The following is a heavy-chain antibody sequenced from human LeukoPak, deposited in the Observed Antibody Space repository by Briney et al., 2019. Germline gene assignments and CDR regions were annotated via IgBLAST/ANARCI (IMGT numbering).Heavy chain of an antibody. V-gene: IGHV4-4*07. Sequence: SETLSLTCTVSGGSISSYYWSWIRQPAGKGLEWIGRIYTSGSTNYNPSLKSRVTMSVDTSKNQFSLKLSSVTAADTAVYYCAREDRRSSWLRFDYWGQGTLVTVSS. CDR3: AREDRRSSWLRFDY. J-gene: IGHJ4*02. CDR2: IYTSGST. D-gene: IGHD6-13*01. CDR1: GGSISSYY.